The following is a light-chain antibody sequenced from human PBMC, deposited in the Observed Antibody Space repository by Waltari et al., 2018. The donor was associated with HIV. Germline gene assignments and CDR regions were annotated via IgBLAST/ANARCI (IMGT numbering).Light chain of an antibody. CDR1: VLSRNF. Sequence: SYDLTQAPSAHVTPGQTAKIPCSADVLSRNFVSWYRQKPGHAPMMTIFQDVQRPSGLPARFSASTSGTIATLTISEVQAEDKADYYCQSPHNSHTIFGGGTKLTVL. CDR2: QDV. J-gene: IGLJ2*01. V-gene: IGLV3-25*03. CDR3: QSPHNSHTI.